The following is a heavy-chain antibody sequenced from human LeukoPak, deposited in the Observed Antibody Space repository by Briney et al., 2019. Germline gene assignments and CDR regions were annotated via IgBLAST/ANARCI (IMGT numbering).Heavy chain of an antibody. CDR2: ISSSGSTI. J-gene: IGHJ6*03. Sequence: GGSLRLSCAASGFTFSDYYMSWIRQAPGKGLEWVSYISSSGSTIYYADSVKGRFTISRDNAKNSLYLQMNSLRAEDTAVYYCARDHYGFWSGYPNAYYYYSMDVWGKGTTVTVSS. V-gene: IGHV3-11*04. CDR3: ARDHYGFWSGYPNAYYYYSMDV. D-gene: IGHD3-3*01. CDR1: GFTFSDYY.